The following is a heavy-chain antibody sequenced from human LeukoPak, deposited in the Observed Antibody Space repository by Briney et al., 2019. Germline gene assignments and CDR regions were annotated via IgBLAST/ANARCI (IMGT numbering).Heavy chain of an antibody. V-gene: IGHV4-39*01. Sequence: SETLPLTCAVSGGSISSSSYYWGWIRQPPGKGLEWIGSIYYSGSTYHNPSLKSRVTISVDTSKNQFSLKLSSVTAADTAVYYCARHTTRLLWFGEAPYDAFDIWGQGTMVTVSS. CDR1: GGSISSSSYY. CDR2: IYYSGST. D-gene: IGHD3-10*01. CDR3: ARHTTRLLWFGEAPYDAFDI. J-gene: IGHJ3*02.